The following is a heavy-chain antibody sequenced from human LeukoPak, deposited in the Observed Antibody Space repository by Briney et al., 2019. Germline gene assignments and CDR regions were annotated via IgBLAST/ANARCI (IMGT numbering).Heavy chain of an antibody. J-gene: IGHJ4*02. V-gene: IGHV3-11*01. CDR1: GFTFSDYY. CDR3: AREYYYDSKGFST. Sequence: KPGGPLRLSCAVSGFTFSDYYMTWIRQAPGKGLEWVSDISSSGSTIMYADSVKGRFTISRDNAKDSLYLQMNSLRAEDSAMYYCAREYYYDSKGFSTWGQGTLVTVSS. CDR2: ISSSGSTI. D-gene: IGHD3-22*01.